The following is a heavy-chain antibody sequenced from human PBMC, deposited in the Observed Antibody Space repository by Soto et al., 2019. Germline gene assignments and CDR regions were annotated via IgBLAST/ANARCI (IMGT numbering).Heavy chain of an antibody. V-gene: IGHV4-39*01. Sequence: SETLSLTRTVSGGSISSSSYYWGGIRQPPGEGLGGVGSIYYSGSTYYNPSLKSRVTISVDTSKNQFSLKLSSVTAADTAVYYCARTAEPEDIVLMVYAYKAQNAFDIWGQGTMVTVSS. J-gene: IGHJ3*02. CDR3: ARTAEPEDIVLMVYAYKAQNAFDI. D-gene: IGHD2-8*01. CDR1: GGSISSSSYY. CDR2: IYYSGST.